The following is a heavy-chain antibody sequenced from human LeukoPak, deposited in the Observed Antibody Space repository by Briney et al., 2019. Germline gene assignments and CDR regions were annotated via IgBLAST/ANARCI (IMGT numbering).Heavy chain of an antibody. CDR3: ARDRPNYYGSDGHYYRRGGDY. D-gene: IGHD3-22*01. V-gene: IGHV3-23*01. J-gene: IGHJ4*02. Sequence: QPGGSLRLSCAASGFTFSIYAMSWVRQAPGKGLQWVSSITSRGESTWYVDSVKGRFTITRDNSENTLYLQMHSLRAEDTAVYYCARDRPNYYGSDGHYYRRGGDYWGRGTLVSVSS. CDR2: ITSRGEST. CDR1: GFTFSIYA.